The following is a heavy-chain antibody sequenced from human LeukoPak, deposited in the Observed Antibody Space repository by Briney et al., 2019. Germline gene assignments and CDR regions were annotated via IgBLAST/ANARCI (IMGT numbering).Heavy chain of an antibody. D-gene: IGHD6-13*01. V-gene: IGHV1-69*05. CDR1: GGTFSSYA. CDR2: IIPIFGTA. Sequence: GASVKVSCKXSGGTFSSYAISWVRQAPGQGLEWMGGIIPIFGTANYAQKFQRRVTITTDESTSTAYMELSSLRSEDTAVYYCARDRYSSSWYYLDYWGQGTLVTVSS. J-gene: IGHJ4*02. CDR3: ARDRYSSSWYYLDY.